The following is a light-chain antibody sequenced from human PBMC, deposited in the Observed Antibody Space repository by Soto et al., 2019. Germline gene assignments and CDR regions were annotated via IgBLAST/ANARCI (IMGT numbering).Light chain of an antibody. V-gene: IGLV2-14*01. Sequence: QSALTQPASVSGSPGQSITISCTGTSSDVGGYNYVSWYQQHPGKAPKLMIYDVSNRPSGVSNRFSGSKSDNTASLTISGLQAEDEADYYCSSYTSSSTLYVVFGGGTKLTV. CDR1: SSDVGGYNY. J-gene: IGLJ2*01. CDR2: DVS. CDR3: SSYTSSSTLYVV.